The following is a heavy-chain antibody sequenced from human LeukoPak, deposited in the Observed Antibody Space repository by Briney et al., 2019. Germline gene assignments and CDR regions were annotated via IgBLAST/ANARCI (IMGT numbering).Heavy chain of an antibody. V-gene: IGHV4-59*08. CDR1: GGSISSYY. CDR3: ARHYGP. Sequence: PSETLSLTCTVSGGSISSYYWSWIRQPPGKGLEWIGYIYYSGSTYYNPSRKSRATISVDTSKNQFSLKLNSVTATDTAVYYCARHYGPWGQGTLVTVSS. CDR2: IYYSGST. J-gene: IGHJ4*02. D-gene: IGHD3-10*01.